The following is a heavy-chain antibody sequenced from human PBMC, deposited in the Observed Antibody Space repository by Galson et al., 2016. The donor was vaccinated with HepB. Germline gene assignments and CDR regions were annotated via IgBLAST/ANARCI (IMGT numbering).Heavy chain of an antibody. CDR2: INKGGTET. CDR1: GFTFSSSW. V-gene: IGHV3-7*01. Sequence: SLRLSCAASGFTFSSSWMTWVHQAPGRGLQWVGNINKGGTETRDVDSLKGRFTIPRDNAKNSLFLQMNNLTVEDTGVYYCATDRRPFEIWGQGTKVTVSS. CDR3: ATDRRPFEI. J-gene: IGHJ3*02.